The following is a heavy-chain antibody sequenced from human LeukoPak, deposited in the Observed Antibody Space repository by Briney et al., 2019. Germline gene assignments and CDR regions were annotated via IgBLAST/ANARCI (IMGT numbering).Heavy chain of an antibody. CDR3: AKQLGYCSDGSCYFPY. D-gene: IGHD2-15*01. Sequence: GGSLRLSCAASGFTFSSYAMNWVRQAPGKGLQWVSALSGSGGSTYYADSVQGRFTISRDNSKSTLCLQMNSLRAEDTAVYYCAKQLGYCSDGSCYFPYWGQGTLVTVSS. CDR1: GFTFSSYA. J-gene: IGHJ4*02. V-gene: IGHV3-23*01. CDR2: LSGSGGST.